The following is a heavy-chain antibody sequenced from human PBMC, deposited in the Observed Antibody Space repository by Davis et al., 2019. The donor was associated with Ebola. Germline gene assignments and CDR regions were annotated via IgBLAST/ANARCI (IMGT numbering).Heavy chain of an antibody. Sequence: PGGSLRLSCAASGFIFSSYGMHWVRQAPGKGLEWVAFIWYDGTNKYYADSVKGRFAISRENSKNTLYLQMNSLRVEDTAVYYCARDWDYYGSGSYYDKLDYWGQGTLVTVSS. V-gene: IGHV3-33*01. J-gene: IGHJ4*02. CDR3: ARDWDYYGSGSYYDKLDY. CDR2: IWYDGTNK. D-gene: IGHD3-10*01. CDR1: GFIFSSYG.